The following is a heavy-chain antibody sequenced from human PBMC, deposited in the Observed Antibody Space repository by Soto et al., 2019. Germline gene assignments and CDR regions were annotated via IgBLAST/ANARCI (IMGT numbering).Heavy chain of an antibody. CDR1: GGSISSGDYY. Sequence: SETLSLTCTVSGGSISSGDYYWSWIRQPPGKGLEWIGYIYYSGSTYYNPSLKSRVTISVDTSKNQFSLKLSSVTAADTAVYYCARLYYYDSSGPEPKRFDYWGQGTLVTVSS. J-gene: IGHJ4*02. D-gene: IGHD3-22*01. CDR2: IYYSGST. CDR3: ARLYYYDSSGPEPKRFDY. V-gene: IGHV4-30-4*01.